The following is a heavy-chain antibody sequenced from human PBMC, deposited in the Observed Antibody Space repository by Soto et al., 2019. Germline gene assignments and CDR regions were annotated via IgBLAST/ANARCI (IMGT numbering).Heavy chain of an antibody. CDR2: IIPIFGTA. Sequence: GASVKVSCKASGGTFSSYAISWVRQAPGQGLEWMGGIIPIFGTANYAQKFQGRVTITADESTSTAYMELSSLRSEDTAVYYCARSETIFGVVITINYYGMDVWGQGTTVTVSS. CDR3: ARSETIFGVVITINYYGMDV. CDR1: GGTFSSYA. D-gene: IGHD3-3*01. V-gene: IGHV1-69*13. J-gene: IGHJ6*02.